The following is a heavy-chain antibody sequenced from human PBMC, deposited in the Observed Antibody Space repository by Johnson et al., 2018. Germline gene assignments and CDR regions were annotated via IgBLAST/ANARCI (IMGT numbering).Heavy chain of an antibody. CDR1: GGSINSYY. CDR3: ARPPHYSWGMDV. D-gene: IGHD2-21*01. CDR2: IHYTGST. V-gene: IGHV4-59*01. J-gene: IGHJ6*02. Sequence: QVQLQESGPGLVKPSETLSLTCNVSGGSINSYYWSWIRQPPGKGLEWIGYIHYTGSTNSKSSLKSRVTISVDRSKSQFSLKLSSGTAADTAVYYCARPPHYSWGMDVWGQGTTVTVSS.